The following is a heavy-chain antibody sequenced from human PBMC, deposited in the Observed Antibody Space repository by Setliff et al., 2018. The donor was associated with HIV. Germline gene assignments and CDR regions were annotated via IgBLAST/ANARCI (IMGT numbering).Heavy chain of an antibody. D-gene: IGHD1-1*01. CDR1: GGSFSGYC. CDR2: INHSGRT. J-gene: IGHJ4*02. CDR3: ARAEGDAYNSLPYFDS. Sequence: SETLSLTCAVYGGSFSGYCWSWIRQPPGKGLEWIGEINHSGRTKYSPSLKTRVTMSVDTSKNQFSLNLKSVTAADTAVYYCARAEGDAYNSLPYFDSWGPGALVTVSS. V-gene: IGHV4-34*01.